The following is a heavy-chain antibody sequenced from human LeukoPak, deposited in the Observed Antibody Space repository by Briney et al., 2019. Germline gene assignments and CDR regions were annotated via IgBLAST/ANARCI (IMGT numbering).Heavy chain of an antibody. CDR2: ISDSGGST. D-gene: IGHD6-13*01. Sequence: GGSLRLSCAASGFSFSNYAMSWVHQAPGKGLEWVSAISDSGGSTYYADPVKGRFTISRDNSKNTLNLQMNSLRGEDTAVYYCAKGFTSSWNYYFDYWGQGTLVTVSS. CDR3: AKGFTSSWNYYFDY. CDR1: GFSFSNYA. J-gene: IGHJ4*02. V-gene: IGHV3-23*01.